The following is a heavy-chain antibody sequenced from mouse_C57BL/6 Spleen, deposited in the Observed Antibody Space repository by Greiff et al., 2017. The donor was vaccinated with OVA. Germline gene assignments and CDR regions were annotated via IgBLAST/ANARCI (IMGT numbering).Heavy chain of an antibody. V-gene: IGHV1-43*01. J-gene: IGHJ2*01. D-gene: IGHD4-1*01. CDR3: ARYGTGTSDY. CDR2: INPSTGGT. Sequence: VHVKQSGPELVKPGASVKISCKASGYSFTGYYMHWVKQSSEKSLEWIGEINPSTGGTSYNQKFKGKATLTVDKSSSTAYMQLKSLTSEDSAVYYCARYGTGTSDYWGQGTTLTVSS. CDR1: GYSFTGYY.